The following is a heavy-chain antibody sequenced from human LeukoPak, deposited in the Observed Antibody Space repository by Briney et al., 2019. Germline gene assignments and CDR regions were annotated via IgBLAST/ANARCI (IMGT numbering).Heavy chain of an antibody. CDR1: GGSISTYY. J-gene: IGHJ3*02. Sequence: PSETLSLTCTVSGGSISTYYWSWIRQPAGKGLEWIGRIYTSGSTNYNPSLKSRVTMSVDTSKNQFSLTLSSVTAADTAVYFCARGTVPSAFDIWGQGTMVTVS. CDR3: ARGTVPSAFDI. D-gene: IGHD1/OR15-1a*01. CDR2: IYTSGST. V-gene: IGHV4-4*07.